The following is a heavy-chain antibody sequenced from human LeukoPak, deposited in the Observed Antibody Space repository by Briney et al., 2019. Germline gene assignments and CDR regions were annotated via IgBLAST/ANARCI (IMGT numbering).Heavy chain of an antibody. CDR1: GFTFTSSA. CDR2: IVVGSGNT. V-gene: IGHV1-58*02. CDR3: AAVRMSGSYSDDY. Sequence: SVKVSCKASGFTFTSSAMQWVRQARGQRLEWIGWIVVGSGNTNYAQKFQERVTITRDMSTSTAYMELSSLRSEDTAVYYCAAVRMSGSYSDDYWDQGTLVTVSS. D-gene: IGHD1-26*01. J-gene: IGHJ4*02.